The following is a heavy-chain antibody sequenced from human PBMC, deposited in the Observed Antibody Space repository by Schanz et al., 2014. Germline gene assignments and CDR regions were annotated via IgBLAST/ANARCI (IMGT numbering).Heavy chain of an antibody. Sequence: QVQLVESGGGVVQPGRSLRLSCSASGFTLSSYGMHWVRQAPGKGLEWLAVIWFDGTNKYNADSVKGRFTISRDTSKNTLYLLLSSLRAEDTAVYYGARDQYYFGSGNPFDIWGQGTMVTVSS. CDR3: ARDQYYFGSGNPFDI. V-gene: IGHV3-33*01. CDR1: GFTLSSYG. D-gene: IGHD3-10*01. J-gene: IGHJ3*02. CDR2: IWFDGTNK.